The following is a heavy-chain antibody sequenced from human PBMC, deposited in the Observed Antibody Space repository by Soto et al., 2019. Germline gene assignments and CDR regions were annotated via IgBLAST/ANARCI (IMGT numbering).Heavy chain of an antibody. D-gene: IGHD1-1*01. V-gene: IGHV1-18*01. J-gene: IGHJ4*02. CDR3: ARDLSFLVRTTRLYYFDY. Sequence: GASVKVSCKASGYTFTSYGIGWVRQAPGQGLEWMGWISAYNGNTNYAQKLQGRVTMTTDTSTSTAYMELRSLRSDDTAVYYCARDLSFLVRTTRLYYFDYWGQGALVTVSS. CDR1: GYTFTSYG. CDR2: ISAYNGNT.